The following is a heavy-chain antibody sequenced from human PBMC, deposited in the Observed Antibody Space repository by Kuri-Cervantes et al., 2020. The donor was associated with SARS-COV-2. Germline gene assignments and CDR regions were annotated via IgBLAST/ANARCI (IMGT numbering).Heavy chain of an antibody. CDR2: INHSGST. CDR1: GASVSNDDW. CDR3: ARGTYYYYGMDV. Sequence: SETLSLTCTVSGASVSNDDWRIWVRQPPGKGLEWIGEINHSGSTNYNPSLKSRVTISVDTSKNQFSLKLSSVTAADTAVYYCARGTYYYYGMDVWGQGTTVTVSS. J-gene: IGHJ6*02. V-gene: IGHV4-4*02. D-gene: IGHD1-7*01.